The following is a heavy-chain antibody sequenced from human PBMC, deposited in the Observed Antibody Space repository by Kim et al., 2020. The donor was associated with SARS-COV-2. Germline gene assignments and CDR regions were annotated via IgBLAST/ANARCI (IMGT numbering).Heavy chain of an antibody. V-gene: IGHV1-69*13. J-gene: IGHJ5*02. D-gene: IGHD3-22*01. Sequence: SVKVSCKASGGTFSSYAISWVRQAPGQGLEWMGGIIPIFGTANYAQKFQGRVTITADESTSTAYMELSSLRSEDTAVYYCARIWYYYDSSGPSPGWFDPWGQGTLVTVSS. CDR2: IIPIFGTA. CDR3: ARIWYYYDSSGPSPGWFDP. CDR1: GGTFSSYA.